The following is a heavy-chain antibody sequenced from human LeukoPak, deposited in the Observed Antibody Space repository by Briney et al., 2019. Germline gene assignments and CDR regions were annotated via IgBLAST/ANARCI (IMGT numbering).Heavy chain of an antibody. CDR2: ISYDGSNK. J-gene: IGHJ6*02. CDR1: GFTFSSYA. CDR3: AREVPVSPYGMDV. Sequence: GRSLRLSCAASGFTFSSYAMHWVRQAPGKGLEWVAVISYDGSNKYYADSVKGRFTISRDNSKNTLYLQMNSLRAEDTAVYYCAREVPVSPYGMDVWGQGTTVTVSS. D-gene: IGHD2-8*01. V-gene: IGHV3-30-3*01.